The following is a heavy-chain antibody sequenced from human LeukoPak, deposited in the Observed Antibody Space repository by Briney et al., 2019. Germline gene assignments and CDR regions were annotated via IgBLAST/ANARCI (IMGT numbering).Heavy chain of an antibody. CDR1: GYTLTELS. CDR3: ARGDYDSSGYAFDI. CDR2: FDPEDGET. Sequence: RASVKVSCKVSGYTLTELSMHWVRQAPGKGLEWMGGFDPEDGETIYAQKFQGRVTMTEDTSTDTAYMELSSLRSDDTAVYYCARGDYDSSGYAFDIWGQGTMVTVSS. J-gene: IGHJ3*02. V-gene: IGHV1-24*01. D-gene: IGHD3-22*01.